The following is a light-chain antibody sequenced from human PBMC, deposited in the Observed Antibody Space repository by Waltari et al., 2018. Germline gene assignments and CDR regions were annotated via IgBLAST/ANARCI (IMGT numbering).Light chain of an antibody. CDR1: QTLIYTDGTTY. V-gene: IGKV2-30*01. CDR3: MQGTHWPWT. J-gene: IGKJ1*01. Sequence: DVVMTQSPPSLPVTLGQPASLSCRSSQTLIYTDGTTYLSWFLQRPGQSPRRLIYKVSDRDPGVPDRFRGSGSGTDFTLRIEKVEAEDVGVYYCMQGTHWPWTFGQGTKMEIE. CDR2: KVS.